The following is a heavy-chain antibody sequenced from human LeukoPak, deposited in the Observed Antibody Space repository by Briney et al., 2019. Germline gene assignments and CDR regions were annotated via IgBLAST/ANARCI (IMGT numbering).Heavy chain of an antibody. D-gene: IGHD3-3*01. CDR3: ARTGYWNGYAFDY. CDR2: ISTAYSTV. J-gene: IGHJ4*02. CDR1: GFIFSDYY. V-gene: IGHV3-11*04. Sequence: GGSLRLSCGASGFIFSDYYMGWIRQAPGEGLEWVSYISTAYSTVYADSVKGRFTISRDNAKSSLSLQMSSLRAEDTAVYYCARTGYWNGYAFDYWGQGTPVTVSS.